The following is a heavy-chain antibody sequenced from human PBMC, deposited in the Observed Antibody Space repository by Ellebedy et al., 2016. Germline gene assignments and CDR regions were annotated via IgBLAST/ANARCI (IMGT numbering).Heavy chain of an antibody. D-gene: IGHD2-2*01. CDR1: GFTFTSSA. CDR2: IVVGGGNT. Sequence: SVKVSCXASGFTFTSSAVQWVRQARGQGLEWIGWIVVGGGNTNYAQKFQERATITWDMSTSTAYMELKSLRSEDTAFYYCAAEPIVVLPGAKNNWFNPWGQGTLVTVSS. CDR3: AAEPIVVLPGAKNNWFNP. V-gene: IGHV1-58*01. J-gene: IGHJ5*02.